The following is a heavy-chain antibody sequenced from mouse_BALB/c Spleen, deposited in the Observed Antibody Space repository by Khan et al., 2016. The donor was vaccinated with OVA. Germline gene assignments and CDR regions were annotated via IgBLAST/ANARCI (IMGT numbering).Heavy chain of an antibody. Sequence: VQLQQSGPELVKPGASVKIPCKASGYAFTDYNMDWVKQSHGKSLEWIGDITPNNGGTIYNQKFKGKATLTVDKSSSTAYMELRSLTSEDTAVYYCARGGCGSPFAYWGQGTLVTVSA. CDR3: ARGGCGSPFAY. D-gene: IGHD1-1*01. V-gene: IGHV1-18*01. CDR2: ITPNNGGT. J-gene: IGHJ3*01. CDR1: GYAFTDYN.